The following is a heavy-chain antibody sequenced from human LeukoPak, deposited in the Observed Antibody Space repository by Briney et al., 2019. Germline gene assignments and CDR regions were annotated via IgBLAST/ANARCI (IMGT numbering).Heavy chain of an antibody. CDR3: VREGRTGDYEGY. V-gene: IGHV4-4*07. D-gene: IGHD4-17*01. CDR2: VAGSGST. CDR1: GGSLNYYY. J-gene: IGHJ4*02. Sequence: PSATLSLTCSVSGGSLNYYYWSWIRQPAGRGLEWIGRVAGSGSTNYNPSLRSRATMSVDKTKNQFSLTLTAVTAADTAVYYCVREGRTGDYEGYWGPGTLVTVSS.